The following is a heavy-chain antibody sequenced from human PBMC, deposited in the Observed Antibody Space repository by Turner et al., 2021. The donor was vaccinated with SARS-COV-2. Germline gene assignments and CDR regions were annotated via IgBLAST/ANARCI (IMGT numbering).Heavy chain of an antibody. D-gene: IGHD3-22*01. J-gene: IGHJ5*02. V-gene: IGHV3-21*01. CDR2: ISSSSSYI. Sequence: EVQLVESGGGLVKPGGSLRLSCAASGFTVSSYSMNWVRQAPGKGLEWVSSISSSSSYIYYADSMKGRFTISRDNAKNSLYLQMNSLRAEDTAVYYCARGTYYYDSSTYSGTNWFDPWGQGTLVTVSS. CDR1: GFTVSSYS. CDR3: ARGTYYYDSSTYSGTNWFDP.